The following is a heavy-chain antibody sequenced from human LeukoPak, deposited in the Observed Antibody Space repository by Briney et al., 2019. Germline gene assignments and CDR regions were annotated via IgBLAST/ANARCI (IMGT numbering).Heavy chain of an antibody. CDR1: GYTFTGYY. Sequence: GASVKVSCKASGYTFTGYYMHWVRQAPGQGLEGMGWINPNSGGTNYAQKFQGRVTMTRDTSISTAYMELSRLRSDDTAVYYCAREAYGDSPPFFDYWGQGTLVTVSS. CDR2: INPNSGGT. CDR3: AREAYGDSPPFFDY. J-gene: IGHJ4*02. V-gene: IGHV1-2*02. D-gene: IGHD4-17*01.